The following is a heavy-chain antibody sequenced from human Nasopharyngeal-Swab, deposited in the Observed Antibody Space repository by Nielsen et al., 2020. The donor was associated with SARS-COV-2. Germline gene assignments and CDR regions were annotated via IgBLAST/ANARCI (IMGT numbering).Heavy chain of an antibody. CDR1: GFNFYDYS. D-gene: IGHD6-19*01. CDR2: INWDGSST. J-gene: IGHJ4*02. V-gene: IGHV3-43*01. CDR3: AKDFGSGWAGFDY. Sequence: GESLKISCAASGFNFYDYSMHLVRQVSGKGLEWVSLINWDGSSTYYADSVKGRFTISRVNSEDSLHLQMSSLKTEDTAFYYCAKDFGSGWAGFDYWGQGTLVTVSS.